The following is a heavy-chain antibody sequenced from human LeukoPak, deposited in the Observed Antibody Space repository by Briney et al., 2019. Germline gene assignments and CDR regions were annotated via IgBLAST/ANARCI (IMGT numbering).Heavy chain of an antibody. V-gene: IGHV1-18*01. CDR2: ISAYNGKA. Sequence: ASVKVSCKASGCTFSSYGISWVRQAPGQGLEWMGWISAYNGKANYAQKLQGRVTITTDTSTSTAYMELRSLRSDDTAVYYCARSESRDAFDIWGQGTMVTVSS. D-gene: IGHD3-10*01. CDR3: ARSESRDAFDI. J-gene: IGHJ3*02. CDR1: GCTFSSYG.